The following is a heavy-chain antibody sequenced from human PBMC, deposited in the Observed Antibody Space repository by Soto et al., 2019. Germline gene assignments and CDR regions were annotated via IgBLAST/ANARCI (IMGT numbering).Heavy chain of an antibody. V-gene: IGHV1-69*12. J-gene: IGHJ3*02. CDR1: GGTFSSYA. CDR3: ASDRGRYGDLMDAFDI. Sequence: QVQLVQSGAEVKKPGSSVKVSCKASGGTFSSYAISWVRQAPGQGLEWMGGIIPIFGTANYAQKFQGRVTITADESTSTAYMELSSLRSEDTAVYYCASDRGRYGDLMDAFDIWGQGTMVTVSS. D-gene: IGHD4-17*01. CDR2: IIPIFGTA.